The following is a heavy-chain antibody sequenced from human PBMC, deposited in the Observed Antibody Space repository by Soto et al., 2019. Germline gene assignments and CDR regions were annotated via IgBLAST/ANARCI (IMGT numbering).Heavy chain of an antibody. CDR3: ARGNHRWLQLWYFDL. J-gene: IGHJ2*01. CDR1: GGTFSSYT. D-gene: IGHD5-12*01. CDR2: IIPSFVTA. V-gene: IGHV1-69*12. Sequence: QVQLVQSGVEVKKPGSSVPVSCKASGGTFSSYTISWVRQAPGQGLEWMGGIIPSFVTANYAQKFQGRVTITADESTSTAYMELSSLRSEDTAVYYCARGNHRWLQLWYFDLWGRGTLVTVSS.